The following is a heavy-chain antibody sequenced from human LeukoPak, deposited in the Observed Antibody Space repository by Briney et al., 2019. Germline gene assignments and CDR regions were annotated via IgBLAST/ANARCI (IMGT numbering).Heavy chain of an antibody. CDR2: MYATGTT. V-gene: IGHV4-4*07. CDR3: ARGGPGYYDSSGYFDY. J-gene: IGHJ4*02. D-gene: IGHD3-22*01. CDR1: DTSINTYY. Sequence: PSETLSLTCTVSDTSINTYYWSWIRQPAGKGLEWIGHMYATGTTNYNPSLKSRVTMSIDTSKNQFSLNPRSVTAADTAVYYCARGGPGYYDSSGYFDYWGQGTLVTVSS.